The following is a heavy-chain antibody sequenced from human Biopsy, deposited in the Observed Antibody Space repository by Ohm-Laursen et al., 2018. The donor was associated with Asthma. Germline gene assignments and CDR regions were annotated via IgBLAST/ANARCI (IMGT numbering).Heavy chain of an antibody. CDR3: ARDGPELPTELDY. D-gene: IGHD1-14*01. CDR2: ISYDGSTK. Sequence: SLRLSCAASGFSFSEFVMHWVRQAPGKGLEWVAVISYDGSTKYYADSVKGRFTISRDNSKNTLHLEMNSLRAEDTAVYYCARDGPELPTELDYWGPGTLVTVSS. CDR1: GFSFSEFV. V-gene: IGHV3-30*03. J-gene: IGHJ4*02.